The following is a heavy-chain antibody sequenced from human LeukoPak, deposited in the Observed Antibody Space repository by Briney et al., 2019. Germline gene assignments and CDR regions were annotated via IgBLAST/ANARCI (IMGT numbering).Heavy chain of an antibody. J-gene: IGHJ5*02. CDR2: IRNDGSND. CDR1: GFTFSDFG. D-gene: IGHD6-13*01. CDR3: VKGGSSSHNWFDP. V-gene: IGHV3-30*02. Sequence: AGGSLRLSCAASGFTFSDFGMHWVRQAPGKGLEWVAFIRNDGSNDYYPDSVKGRFTISRDNSRTTLYLQMHSLRIEDTAVYYCVKGGSSSHNWFDPWGQGILVTVSS.